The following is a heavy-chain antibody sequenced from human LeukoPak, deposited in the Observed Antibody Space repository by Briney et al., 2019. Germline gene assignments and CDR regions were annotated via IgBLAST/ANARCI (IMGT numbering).Heavy chain of an antibody. CDR1: GYTFTNYG. V-gene: IGHV1-18*01. CDR3: ARDLDYYGSGSFFNI. CDR2: ISGYNGNT. D-gene: IGHD3-10*01. Sequence: ASVKVSCKASGYTFTNYGISWVRQAPGQGLEWMGWISGYNGNTKYAQKFQGRVTMTRDTSITTAYMELSRLRSDDTAVYYCARDLDYYGSGSFFNIWGQGTMVTVSS. J-gene: IGHJ3*02.